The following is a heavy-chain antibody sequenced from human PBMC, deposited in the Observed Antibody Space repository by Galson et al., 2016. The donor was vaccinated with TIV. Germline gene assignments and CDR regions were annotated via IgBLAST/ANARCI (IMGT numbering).Heavy chain of an antibody. D-gene: IGHD1-26*01. CDR3: ARVSSALSATKDY. J-gene: IGHJ4*02. V-gene: IGHV3-21*06. CDR2: ISSSSEYI. CDR1: GLTFNTYT. Sequence: SLRLSCAASGLTFNTYTLTWVRQAPGKGLEWVSSISSSSEYIYYADSVKGRFTISRDNAKNSLYLQMNSLRAEDTAVYFCARVSSALSATKDYWGQGTLVTVSS.